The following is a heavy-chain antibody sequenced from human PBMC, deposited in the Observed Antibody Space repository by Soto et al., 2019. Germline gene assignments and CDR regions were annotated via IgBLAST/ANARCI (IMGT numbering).Heavy chain of an antibody. CDR3: ARDNWNSY. V-gene: IGHV3-23*01. Sequence: PGGSLRLSCAASGFTFSNYAMSWVRQAPGKGLEWVSPITGSGGDTYYADSVKGRFTISRDNAKNTLFLQMNTLRVDDTAVYYCARDNWNSYWGQGTLVTVSS. J-gene: IGHJ4*02. D-gene: IGHD1-1*01. CDR2: ITGSGGDT. CDR1: GFTFSNYA.